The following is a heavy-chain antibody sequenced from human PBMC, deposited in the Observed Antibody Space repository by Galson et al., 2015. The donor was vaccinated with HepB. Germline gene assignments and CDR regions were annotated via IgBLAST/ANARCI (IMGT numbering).Heavy chain of an antibody. J-gene: IGHJ4*02. V-gene: IGHV3-15*01. D-gene: IGHD1-14*01. CDR3: TTTVRPEDFVDC. Sequence: SLRLSCAASGFTFSDAWMSWVRQAPGKGLEWVGRVKSRTFGGTADYGTPVKGRFTISRDDSKHTLSLLMNSLKTEDTAVYYCTTTVRPEDFVDCWGQGSLVTVSS. CDR1: GFTFSDAW. CDR2: VKSRTFGGTA.